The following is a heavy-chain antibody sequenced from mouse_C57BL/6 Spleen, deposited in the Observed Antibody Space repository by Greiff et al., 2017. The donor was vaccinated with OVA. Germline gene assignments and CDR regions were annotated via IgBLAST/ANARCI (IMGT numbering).Heavy chain of an antibody. Sequence: QVQLQQPGAELVRPGSSVKLSCKASGYTFTSYWMDWVKQRPGQGLEWIGNIYPSDSETHYNQKFKDKATLTVDKSSSTAYMQLSSLTSEDSAVXYCAREGYGYHYLDYWGQGTTLTVSS. D-gene: IGHD2-2*01. CDR3: AREGYGYHYLDY. CDR1: GYTFTSYW. J-gene: IGHJ2*01. CDR2: IYPSDSET. V-gene: IGHV1-61*01.